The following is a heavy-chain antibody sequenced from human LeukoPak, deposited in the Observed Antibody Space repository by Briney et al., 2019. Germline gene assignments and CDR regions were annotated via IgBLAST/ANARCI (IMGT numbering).Heavy chain of an antibody. Sequence: PGGSLRLSCAASRLIVSRNYMSWVRQAPGKGLEWVSLIYSGGATYYADSVKGRFTISRDTSKNTVSLQMNSLRAEDTAVYYCARAKGSSGYYYVFDYWGQGTLVTVSS. CDR3: ARAKGSSGYYYVFDY. V-gene: IGHV3-66*01. CDR1: RLIVSRNY. J-gene: IGHJ4*02. CDR2: IYSGGAT. D-gene: IGHD3-22*01.